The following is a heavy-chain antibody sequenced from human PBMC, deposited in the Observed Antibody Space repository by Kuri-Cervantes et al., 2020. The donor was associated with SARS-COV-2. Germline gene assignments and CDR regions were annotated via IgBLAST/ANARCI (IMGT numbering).Heavy chain of an antibody. Sequence: GEALKISCAASGSTFSDYWMSWARQAPGKALEWLANIDQDGSGKYYLDSVKGRFTVSRDNAKNALYLQMNSLRAEDTAVYYCARDQTWKTRLVDYWGQGTLVTVSS. CDR3: ARDQTWKTRLVDY. CDR1: GSTFSDYW. V-gene: IGHV3-7*01. CDR2: IDQDGSGK. J-gene: IGHJ4*02. D-gene: IGHD1-1*01.